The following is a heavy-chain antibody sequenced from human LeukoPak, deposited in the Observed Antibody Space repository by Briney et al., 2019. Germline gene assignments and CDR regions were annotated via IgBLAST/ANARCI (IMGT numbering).Heavy chain of an antibody. D-gene: IGHD1-1*01. CDR3: AREVRWNGHAFDI. Sequence: PGGSLRLSCAASGFTFSSYSMNWVRQAPGKGLEWVSSISSSSSYIYYADSVKGRFTITRDNAKNSLYLQMSSLRAEDTAVYYCAREVRWNGHAFDIWGQGTMVTVSS. CDR1: GFTFSSYS. V-gene: IGHV3-21*01. J-gene: IGHJ3*02. CDR2: ISSSSSYI.